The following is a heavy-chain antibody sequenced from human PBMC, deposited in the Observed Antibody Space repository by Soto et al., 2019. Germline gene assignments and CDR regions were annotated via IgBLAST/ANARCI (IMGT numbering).Heavy chain of an antibody. V-gene: IGHV1-69*01. Sequence: QVQLVQSGAEVKKPGSSVKVSCKAPGGTFSSYAISWVRQAPGQGLEWMGGIIPIFGTANYAQKFQGSVKITADESTSTGYMELSSLRSEDTAVYYCARSQGGSSSLDIYYYYYYGMDVWGQGTTVTVSS. D-gene: IGHD2-15*01. CDR1: GGTFSSYA. CDR2: IIPIFGTA. J-gene: IGHJ6*02. CDR3: ARSQGGSSSLDIYYYYYYGMDV.